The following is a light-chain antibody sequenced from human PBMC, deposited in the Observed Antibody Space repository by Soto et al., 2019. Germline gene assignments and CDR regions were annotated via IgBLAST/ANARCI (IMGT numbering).Light chain of an antibody. CDR1: SSNIGSNY. CDR2: SNN. CDR3: AAWDDSLSVNWV. Sequence: QSALTQPPSASGTPGQRVTISCSGSSSNIGSNYVYWYQQLPGTAPKLLIYSNNQRPSGVPDRLSGSKSGTSASLAISGLRSEDEADYYCAAWDDSLSVNWVFGGGTKLTVL. V-gene: IGLV1-47*02. J-gene: IGLJ3*02.